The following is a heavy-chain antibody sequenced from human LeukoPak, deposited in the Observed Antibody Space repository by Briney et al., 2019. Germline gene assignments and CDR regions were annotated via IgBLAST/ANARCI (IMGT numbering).Heavy chain of an antibody. CDR2: IRYDGSNK. D-gene: IGHD1-26*01. J-gene: IGHJ4*02. Sequence: PGGSLRLSCAASGFTFSSYGMHWVRQAPGKGLEWVAFIRYDGSNKYYADSVKGRFTISRDNSKNTPYLQMNSLRAEDTAVYYCAKRYLEWELHLDYWGQGTLVTVSS. CDR1: GFTFSSYG. CDR3: AKRYLEWELHLDY. V-gene: IGHV3-30*02.